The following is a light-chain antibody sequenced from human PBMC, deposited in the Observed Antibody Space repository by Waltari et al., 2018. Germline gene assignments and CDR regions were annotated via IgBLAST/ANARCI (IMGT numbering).Light chain of an antibody. Sequence: DIQFTQSPSSLSASVGDRVTITCRASQDISDSLAWFQQKPGRAPKSLIYAASNLQDGVPSKFSGSESGTDFTLTISSLQPEDFATYYCQQYKSVPLTFGGGTKVEI. J-gene: IGKJ4*01. CDR3: QQYKSVPLT. V-gene: IGKV1-16*02. CDR1: QDISDS. CDR2: AAS.